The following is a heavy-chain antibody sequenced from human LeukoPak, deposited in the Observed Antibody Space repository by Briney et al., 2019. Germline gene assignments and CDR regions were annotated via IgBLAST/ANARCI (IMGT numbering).Heavy chain of an antibody. Sequence: RAGGSLRLSCTASGSTFSSYGMHWVRQAPGKGLEWLAVVSSDGSITYYPDSVNVRGRFTISRDNSRNTLYLQMNSLRSEDTAVYYCTKEGSSWPYAFDTWGQGTMVTVSS. CDR2: VSSDGSIT. CDR3: TKEGSSWPYAFDT. V-gene: IGHV3-30*18. D-gene: IGHD6-13*01. CDR1: GSTFSSYG. J-gene: IGHJ3*02.